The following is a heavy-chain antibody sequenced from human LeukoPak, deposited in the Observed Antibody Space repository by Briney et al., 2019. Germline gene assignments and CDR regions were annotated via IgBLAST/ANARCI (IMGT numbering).Heavy chain of an antibody. CDR1: GGTLSSYA. CDR2: IIPIFGTA. Sequence: SVKVSCKASGGTLSSYAISWVRQAPGQGLEWMGGIIPIFGTANYAQKFQGRVTITADESTSTAYMELSSLRSEDTAVYYCARDDRRGGVYYYYGMDVWGQGTTVTVSS. V-gene: IGHV1-69*13. J-gene: IGHJ6*02. D-gene: IGHD3-22*01. CDR3: ARDDRRGGVYYYYGMDV.